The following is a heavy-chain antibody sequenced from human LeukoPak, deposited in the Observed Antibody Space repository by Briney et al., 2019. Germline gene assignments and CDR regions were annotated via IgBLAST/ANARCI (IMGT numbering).Heavy chain of an antibody. Sequence: PGGSLRLSCAASGFTFSSYGMSWVRQAPGKGLEWVAIISYDGSNKYYADSVKGRFTISRDNSKNTLYLQMNSLRAEDTAVYYCAKSSNYDILTGYRYYFDYWGQGTLVTVSS. CDR2: ISYDGSNK. V-gene: IGHV3-30*18. J-gene: IGHJ4*02. CDR1: GFTFSSYG. D-gene: IGHD3-9*01. CDR3: AKSSNYDILTGYRYYFDY.